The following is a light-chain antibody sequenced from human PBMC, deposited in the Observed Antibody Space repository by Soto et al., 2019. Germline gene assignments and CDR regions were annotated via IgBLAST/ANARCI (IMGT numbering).Light chain of an antibody. CDR3: QKYDSAPLT. J-gene: IGKJ3*01. CDR1: QGSRNF. Sequence: DIQMTQSPSSLSASVGDRVTITCRASQGSRNFLAWYQQKPGKVPQLLIYASSTLQSGVPSRFSASGSGTDFTLTISTLLPEDAGTYYCQKYDSAPLTFGPGTKVYV. V-gene: IGKV1-27*01. CDR2: ASS.